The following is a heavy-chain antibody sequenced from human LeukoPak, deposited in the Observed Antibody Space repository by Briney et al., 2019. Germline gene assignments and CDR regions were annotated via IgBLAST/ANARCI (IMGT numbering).Heavy chain of an antibody. D-gene: IGHD3-9*01. Sequence: GGSLRLSCAASGFTFSSYEMNWVRQAPGKGLEWVSYISSSGSTIYYADSVKGRSTISRDNAKNSLYLRMNSLRAAGTAVYYCARSLRYFDWLPFGSMDVWGQGTTVTVSS. V-gene: IGHV3-48*03. J-gene: IGHJ6*02. CDR2: ISSSGSTI. CDR1: GFTFSSYE. CDR3: ARSLRYFDWLPFGSMDV.